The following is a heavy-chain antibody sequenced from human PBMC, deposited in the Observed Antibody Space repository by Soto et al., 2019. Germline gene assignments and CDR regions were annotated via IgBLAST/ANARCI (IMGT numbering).Heavy chain of an antibody. J-gene: IGHJ5*02. CDR1: GDYIHVGGYY. V-gene: IGHV4-30-4*01. D-gene: IGHD2-2*01. CDR3: GRDLTSNANCIDP. CDR2: IYYTGKT. Sequence: SETLSLTCSFSGDYIHVGGYYWTWIRQRPGKGLEWMGYIYYTGKTYYNPSLESRLTMSVDRSKNQFSLRLTSVTAADTAVYFCGRDLTSNANCIDPWGQGTLVTVSS.